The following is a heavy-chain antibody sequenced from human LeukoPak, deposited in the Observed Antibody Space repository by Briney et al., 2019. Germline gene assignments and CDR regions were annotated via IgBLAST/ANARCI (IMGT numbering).Heavy chain of an antibody. V-gene: IGHV3-23*01. CDR1: GFTFSSYA. D-gene: IGHD6-13*01. CDR3: AKDPKYILAAAGN. Sequence: GGSLRLSCAASGFTFSSYAMSWVRQAPGKGLEWVSAISGSGGSTYYADSVKGRFTISRDNSKNTLYLQMNSLRAGDTAVYYCAKDPKYILAAAGNWGQGTLVTVSS. J-gene: IGHJ4*02. CDR2: ISGSGGST.